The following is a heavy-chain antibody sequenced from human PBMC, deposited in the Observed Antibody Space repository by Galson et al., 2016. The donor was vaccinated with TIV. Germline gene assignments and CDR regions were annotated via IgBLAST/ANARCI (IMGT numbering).Heavy chain of an antibody. V-gene: IGHV3-9*01. Sequence: SIHYADSVKGRFTISRDNAKNSLYLQMNSLRPEDTALYYCAKDHSRGYPYYSYMVVWGKGTTVTVSS. J-gene: IGHJ6*03. CDR3: AKDHSRGYPYYSYMVV. CDR2: SI. D-gene: IGHD3-22*01.